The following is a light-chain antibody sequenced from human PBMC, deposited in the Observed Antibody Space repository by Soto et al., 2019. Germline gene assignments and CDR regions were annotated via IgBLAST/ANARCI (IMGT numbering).Light chain of an antibody. CDR1: QSVASD. Sequence: EIVVTQSPATLSVSPGERATLSCRASQSVASDFAWYQQKPGQAPRLLIYDASTRATGIPARFSGSGSGTEFTITISSLQSEDFAVYYCQQYNYWPQTFGQGTKVEIK. J-gene: IGKJ1*01. CDR3: QQYNYWPQT. V-gene: IGKV3-15*01. CDR2: DAS.